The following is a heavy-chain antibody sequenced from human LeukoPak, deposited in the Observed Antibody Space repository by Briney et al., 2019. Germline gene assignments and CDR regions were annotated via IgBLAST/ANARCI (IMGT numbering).Heavy chain of an antibody. V-gene: IGHV1-69*05. CDR3: ARVDGIAAAGGLLDY. CDR2: IIPIFGTA. J-gene: IGHJ4*02. D-gene: IGHD6-13*01. CDR1: GGTFSSYA. Sequence: ASVKVSCKASGGTFSSYAISWVRQAPGQGLEWMGGIIPIFGTANYAQKFQGRVTITTDESTSTAYMELSSLRSEDTAVYYCARVDGIAAAGGLLDYWGQGTLVTVSS.